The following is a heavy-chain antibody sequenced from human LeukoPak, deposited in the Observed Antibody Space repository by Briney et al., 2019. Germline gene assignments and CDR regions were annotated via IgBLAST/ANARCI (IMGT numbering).Heavy chain of an antibody. CDR2: IYYSGST. V-gene: IGHV4-59*01. CDR1: GGSISSYY. CDR3: ATLTTTGQNDY. J-gene: IGHJ4*02. Sequence: SETLSLTCTVSGGSISSYYWSWIRQPPGKGLERIGYIYYSGSTNYNPSLKSRVTISVDTSKNQFSLKLSSVTAADTAVYYCATLTTTGQNDYWGQGTLVTVSS. D-gene: IGHD4-17*01.